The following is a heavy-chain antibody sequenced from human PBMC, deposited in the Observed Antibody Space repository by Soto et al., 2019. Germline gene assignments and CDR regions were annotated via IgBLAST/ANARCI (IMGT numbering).Heavy chain of an antibody. CDR1: GYTFTSYY. V-gene: IGHV1-46*01. CDR3: ARVFRLGGYSYGRRDYYYGMDV. J-gene: IGHJ6*02. CDR2: INPSGGST. Sequence: ASVKVSCKASGYTFTSYYMHWVRQAPGQGLEWMGIINPSGGSTSYAQKFQGRVTMTRDTSTSTVYMELSSLRSEDAAVYYCARVFRLGGYSYGRRDYYYGMDVWGQGTTVTVPS. D-gene: IGHD5-18*01.